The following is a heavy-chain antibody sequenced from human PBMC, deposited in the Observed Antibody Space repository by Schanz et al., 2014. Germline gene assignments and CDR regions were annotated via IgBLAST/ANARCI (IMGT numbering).Heavy chain of an antibody. J-gene: IGHJ4*02. CDR3: AKEKEEVAADGSCFDY. CDR1: GFKFTDYA. CDR2: ISFDGRNT. V-gene: IGHV3-30*18. Sequence: MQLLESGGGLAQPGGSLRLSCAASGFKFTDYAMTWVRQAPGKGLEWVGFISFDGRNTGYAHSVKGRFTISRDNSKNTVNLQMNSLRAEDTAVYYCAKEKEEVAADGSCFDYWGQGTLVTVSS. D-gene: IGHD6-13*01.